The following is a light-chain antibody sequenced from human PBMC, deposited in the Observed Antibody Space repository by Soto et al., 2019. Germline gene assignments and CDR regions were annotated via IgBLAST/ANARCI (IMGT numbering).Light chain of an antibody. V-gene: IGLV2-23*01. Sequence: QSALTQPASVSGSPGQSITISCTGTSSDVGTYNLVSWYQQHPGKAPKRIIYEGSKRPSGVSNRFSGSKSGITASLTISGLQAEDEADYYCCSYATTNTPFGGGTKVTVL. CDR3: CSYATTNTP. CDR1: SSDVGTYNL. CDR2: EGS. J-gene: IGLJ2*01.